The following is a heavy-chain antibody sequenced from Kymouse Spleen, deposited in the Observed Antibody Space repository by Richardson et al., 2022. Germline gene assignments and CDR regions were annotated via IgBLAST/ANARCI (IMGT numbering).Heavy chain of an antibody. CDR2: IWYDGSNK. J-gene: IGHJ4*02. CDR3: ASIAARPDKLDY. CDR1: GFTFSSYG. V-gene: IGHV3-33*01. Sequence: QVQLVESGGGVVQPGRSLRLSCAASGFTFSSYGMHWVRQAPGKGLEWVAVIWYDGSNKYYADSVKGRFTISRDNSKNTLYLQMNSLRAEDTAVYYCASIAARPDKLDYWGQGTLVTVSS. D-gene: IGHD6-6*01.